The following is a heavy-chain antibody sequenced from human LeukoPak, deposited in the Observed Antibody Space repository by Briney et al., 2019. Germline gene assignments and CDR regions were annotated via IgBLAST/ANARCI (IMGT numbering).Heavy chain of an antibody. Sequence: SETLSLTCAVSGGSISSSNWWSWVRQPPGKGLEWIGEIYHSGSTNYNPSLKSRVTISVDKSKNQFSLKLSSVTAADTAVYYCARATDGGNLPFDYWGQGTLVTVSS. D-gene: IGHD4-23*01. V-gene: IGHV4-4*02. CDR2: IYHSGST. J-gene: IGHJ4*02. CDR1: GGSISSSNW. CDR3: ARATDGGNLPFDY.